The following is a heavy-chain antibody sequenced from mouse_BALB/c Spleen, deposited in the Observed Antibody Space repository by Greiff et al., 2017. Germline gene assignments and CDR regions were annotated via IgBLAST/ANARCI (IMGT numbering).Heavy chain of an antibody. CDR3: ASIYYDYDDGFAY. J-gene: IGHJ3*01. Sequence: EVKLQESGPGLVKPSQSLSLTCSVTGYSITSGYYWNWIRQFPGNKLEWMGYISYDGSNNYNPSLKNRISITRDTSKNQFFLKLNSVTTEDTATYYCASIYYDYDDGFAYWGQGTLVTVSA. CDR1: GYSITSGYY. CDR2: ISYDGSN. D-gene: IGHD2-4*01. V-gene: IGHV3-6*02.